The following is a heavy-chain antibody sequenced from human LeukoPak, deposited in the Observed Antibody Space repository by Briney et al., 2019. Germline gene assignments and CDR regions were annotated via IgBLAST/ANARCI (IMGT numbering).Heavy chain of an antibody. V-gene: IGHV3-66*02. CDR2: IYSGGST. J-gene: IGHJ4*02. CDR1: GFTVSSNY. Sequence: GGSLRLSCAASGFTVSSNYMSWVRQAPGKGLDWVSVIYSGGSTYYADSVKGRFTISRDNSKNTLYLQMNSLRAEDTAVYYCAREGRYCSSTSCFVAFDYWGQGTLVTVSS. D-gene: IGHD2-2*01. CDR3: AREGRYCSSTSCFVAFDY.